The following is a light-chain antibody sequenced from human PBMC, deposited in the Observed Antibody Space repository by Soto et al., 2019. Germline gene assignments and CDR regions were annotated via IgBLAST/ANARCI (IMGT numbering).Light chain of an antibody. CDR3: QQYGSSPPMYT. Sequence: EIVLTQSPGTLYLSPGERATLSCRASQSVSSSSLAWYQQKPGQAPRLLIYGASSRATGIPDRFSGSGSETDFTVTISRLEPEDFAVYYCQQYGSSPPMYTFGQGTKLEIK. CDR2: GAS. J-gene: IGKJ2*01. V-gene: IGKV3-20*01. CDR1: QSVSSSS.